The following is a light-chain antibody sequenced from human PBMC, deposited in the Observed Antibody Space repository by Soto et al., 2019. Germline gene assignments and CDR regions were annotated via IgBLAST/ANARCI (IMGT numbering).Light chain of an antibody. CDR3: TSYSSSDIFYV. J-gene: IGLJ1*01. Sequence: QSALAQPASVSGSPGRSITISCTGTSSDIGGCYYVSWYQHHPGKAPKLLIYQVTNRPSRVSNRFSGSKSGNTASLTIPGLQADDEADYYCTSYSSSDIFYVFGTGTKVTVL. CDR2: QVT. V-gene: IGLV2-14*01. CDR1: SSDIGGCYY.